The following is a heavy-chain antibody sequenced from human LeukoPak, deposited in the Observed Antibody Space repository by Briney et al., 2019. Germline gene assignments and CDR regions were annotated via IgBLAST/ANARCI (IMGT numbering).Heavy chain of an antibody. D-gene: IGHD2-15*01. Sequence: SESLSLTCTVSGGSISSYYWSWIRPPPGEGLEWIGYIYYSGSTNYNPSLKSRVTIPVDTSKNHFSLKLSSVNAADTAVYYCARIYCSGGSCYRYYYYMDVWGKGTTVTVSS. CDR2: IYYSGST. CDR1: GGSISSYY. J-gene: IGHJ6*03. V-gene: IGHV4-59*01. CDR3: ARIYCSGGSCYRYYYYMDV.